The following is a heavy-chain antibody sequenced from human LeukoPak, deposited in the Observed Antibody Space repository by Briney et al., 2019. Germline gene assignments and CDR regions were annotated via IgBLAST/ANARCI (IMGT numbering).Heavy chain of an antibody. J-gene: IGHJ4*02. CDR1: GHTFPKNG. CDR2: VVGHTGHT. CDR3: VTVGRLHYVLED. Sequence: ASVNVSCKTSGHTFPKNGISWVRQAPGQGLEWMGWVVGHTGHTKYTQKFQGRVIMTTDTSTATSYMELRSLKYDDTAIYYRVTVGRLHYVLEDWGQGTLATVSS. D-gene: IGHD1-20*01. V-gene: IGHV1-18*01.